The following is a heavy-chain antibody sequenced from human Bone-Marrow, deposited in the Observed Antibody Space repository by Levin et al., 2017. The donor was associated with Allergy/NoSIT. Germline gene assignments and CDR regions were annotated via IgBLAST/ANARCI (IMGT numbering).Heavy chain of an antibody. CDR2: ISWDGNTT. D-gene: IGHD6-13*01. CDR3: AKDMAATGYYYFDY. Sequence: GESLKISCAASGFTFDDYAMHWVRQAPGKGLEWVSLISWDGNTTYYADSVKGRFTISRDNSKNSLYLQMNSLRAEDTALYYCAKDMAATGYYYFDYWGQGTLVTVSS. V-gene: IGHV3-43D*04. J-gene: IGHJ4*02. CDR1: GFTFDDYA.